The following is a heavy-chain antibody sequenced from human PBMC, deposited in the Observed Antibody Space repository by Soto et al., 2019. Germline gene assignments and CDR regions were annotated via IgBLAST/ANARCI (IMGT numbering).Heavy chain of an antibody. CDR3: AKPQGAMIVVVITPFDY. V-gene: IGHV3-23*01. CDR1: GFTFSSYA. J-gene: IGHJ4*02. D-gene: IGHD3-22*01. Sequence: SLRLSCAASGFTFSSYAMSWVRQAPGKWLEWVSAISGSGGSTYYADSVKGRFTISRDNSKNTLYLQMNSLRAEDTAVYYCAKPQGAMIVVVITPFDYWGQGTLVTVSS. CDR2: ISGSGGST.